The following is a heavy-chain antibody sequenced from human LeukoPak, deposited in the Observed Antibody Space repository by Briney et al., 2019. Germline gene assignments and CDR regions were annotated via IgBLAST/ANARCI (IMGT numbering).Heavy chain of an antibody. J-gene: IGHJ4*02. CDR3: TSLVGLSSRTWGGFDY. D-gene: IGHD6-13*01. CDR1: GFTFSSYS. V-gene: IGHV3-21*03. CDR2: ISSSSSYI. Sequence: PGGSLRLSCAASGFTFSSYSMNWVRQAPGKGLEWVSSISSSSSYIYYADSVEGRFTISRDNAKNSLYLQMNSLKTEDTAVYYCTSLVGLSSRTWGGFDYWGRGTLVTVSS.